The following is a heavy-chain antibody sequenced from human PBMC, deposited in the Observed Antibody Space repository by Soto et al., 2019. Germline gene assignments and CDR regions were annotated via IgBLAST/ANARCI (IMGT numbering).Heavy chain of an antibody. CDR1: GYTFTSDD. Sequence: ASVKGSCKASGYTFTSDDINWVRQATGQGLEWMGWMNLSSGNTNYAQKFQERVTITRNMSTSTAYMELSSLRSEDTAVYYCAAGPYYYYYMDVWGKGTTVTVSS. V-gene: IGHV1-8*01. CDR3: AAGPYYYYYMDV. CDR2: MNLSSGNT. J-gene: IGHJ6*03.